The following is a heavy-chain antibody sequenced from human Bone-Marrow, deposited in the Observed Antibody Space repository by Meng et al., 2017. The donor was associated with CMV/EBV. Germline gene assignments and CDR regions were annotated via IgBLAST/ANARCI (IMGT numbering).Heavy chain of an antibody. CDR2: IYYSGST. CDR3: ATRERGGLDY. CDR1: GYSISSGYY. Sequence: SETLSLTCTVSGYSISSGYYWGWIRQPPGKGLEWIGYIYYSGSTNYNPSFRSRVAISVDTPKNQFSLRLRSVTTADTAVYYCATRERGGLDYWGQGTLVTVSS. V-gene: IGHV4-61*01. D-gene: IGHD3-10*01. J-gene: IGHJ4*02.